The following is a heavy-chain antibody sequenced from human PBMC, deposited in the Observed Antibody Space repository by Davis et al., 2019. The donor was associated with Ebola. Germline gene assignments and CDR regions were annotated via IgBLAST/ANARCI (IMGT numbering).Heavy chain of an antibody. J-gene: IGHJ4*02. V-gene: IGHV1-46*02. D-gene: IGHD5-18*01. Sequence: ASVKVSCKASGYTFNNYGISWVRQAPGQGLEWMGIINPSGGSTSYAQKFQGRVTMTWDNSISTAFMEVRSLTSADTSVYYCARGGYSYGYGLDFWGQGSLVTVTS. CDR3: ARGGYSYGYGLDF. CDR2: INPSGGST. CDR1: GYTFNNYG.